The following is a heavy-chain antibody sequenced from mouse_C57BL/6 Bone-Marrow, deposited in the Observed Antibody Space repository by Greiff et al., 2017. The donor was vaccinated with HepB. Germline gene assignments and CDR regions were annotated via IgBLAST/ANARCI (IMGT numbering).Heavy chain of an antibody. D-gene: IGHD1-1*01. J-gene: IGHJ1*03. V-gene: IGHV1-50*01. CDR3: AREDYYGSSYWYFDV. Sequence: VQLQQPGAELVMPGASVKLSCKASGYTFTSYWMHWVKQRPGQGLEWIGEIDPSDSYTNYNQKFKGKATLTVDTSSSTAYMQLSSLTSEDSAVYYCAREDYYGSSYWYFDVWGTGTTVTVSS. CDR1: GYTFTSYW. CDR2: IDPSDSYT.